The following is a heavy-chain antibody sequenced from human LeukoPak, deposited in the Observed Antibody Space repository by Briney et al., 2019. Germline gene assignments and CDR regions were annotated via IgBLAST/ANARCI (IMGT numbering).Heavy chain of an antibody. CDR3: AGVLATVAEYFQH. D-gene: IGHD4/OR15-4a*01. J-gene: IGHJ1*01. CDR1: GYTFTGSY. Sequence: ASVKVSCKASGYTFTGSYMHWVRQAPGQGLEWMGWINPNSGGTNYAQKFQGRVTMTRDTSISTAYMELSRLRSDDSAVYYCAGVLATVAEYFQHWGQGTLVTVSS. V-gene: IGHV1-2*02. CDR2: INPNSGGT.